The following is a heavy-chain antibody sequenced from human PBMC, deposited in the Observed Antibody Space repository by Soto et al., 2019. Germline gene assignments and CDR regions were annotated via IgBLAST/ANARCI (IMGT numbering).Heavy chain of an antibody. CDR3: ASWHEREHAYDV. D-gene: IGHD1-1*01. CDR2: LYDVDGT. J-gene: IGHJ3*01. V-gene: IGHV3-53*01. CDR1: GLTVSGKKY. Sequence: DVQLVESGGGLIQPGASLRLSCAAFGLTVSGKKYVAWVRQAPGKGLEWISALYDVDGTYYADSVKGRFTTSSDSSKTTVYLQMNGLRHDDTAVYYCASWHEREHAYDVWGRGTTVTVSS.